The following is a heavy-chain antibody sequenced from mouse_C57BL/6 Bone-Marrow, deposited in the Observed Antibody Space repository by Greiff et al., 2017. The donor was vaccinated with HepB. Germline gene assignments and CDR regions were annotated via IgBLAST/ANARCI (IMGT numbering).Heavy chain of an antibody. CDR2: ISSGGDYI. CDR1: GFTFSSYA. V-gene: IGHV5-9-1*02. J-gene: IGHJ4*01. CDR3: TRRGPYYSNYYAMDY. D-gene: IGHD2-5*01. Sequence: EVHLVESGEGLVKPGGSLKLSCAASGFTFSSYAMSWVRQTPEKRLEWVAYISSGGDYIYYADTVKGRFTISRDNARNTLYLQMSSLKSEDTAMYYCTRRGPYYSNYYAMDYWGQGTSVTVSS.